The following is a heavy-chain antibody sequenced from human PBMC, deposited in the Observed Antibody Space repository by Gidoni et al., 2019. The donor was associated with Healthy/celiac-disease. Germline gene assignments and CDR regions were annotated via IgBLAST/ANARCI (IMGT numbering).Heavy chain of an antibody. CDR1: GFTFRSYA. J-gene: IGHJ4*02. CDR3: AKGPRIAVDPSGCDY. V-gene: IGHV3-23*01. D-gene: IGHD6-19*01. Sequence: EVQLLESGGGLVQPGGSLRLSCAASGFTFRSYAMSWVRQAPGKGLEWVSAISGSGGSTYYADSVKGRFTISRDNSKNTLYLQMNSLRAEDTAVYYCAKGPRIAVDPSGCDYWGQGTLVTVSS. CDR2: ISGSGGST.